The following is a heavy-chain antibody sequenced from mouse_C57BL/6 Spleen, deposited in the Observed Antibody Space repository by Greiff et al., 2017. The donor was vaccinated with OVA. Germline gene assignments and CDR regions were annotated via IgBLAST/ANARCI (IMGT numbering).Heavy chain of an antibody. J-gene: IGHJ4*01. CDR2: IDPEDGDT. D-gene: IGHD2-5*01. CDR1: GFNIKDYY. CDR3: TISNSYAMDY. V-gene: IGHV14-1*01. Sequence: VHVKQSGAELVRPGASVKLSCTASGFNIKDYYMHWVKQRPEQGLEWIGRIDPEDGDTEYAPKFQGKATMTADTSSNTAYLQLSSLTSEDTAVYYCTISNSYAMDYWGQGTSVTVSS.